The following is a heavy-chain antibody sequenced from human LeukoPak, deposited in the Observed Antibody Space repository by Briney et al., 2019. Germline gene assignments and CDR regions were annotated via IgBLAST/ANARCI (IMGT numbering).Heavy chain of an antibody. CDR2: ISYSGNT. CDR3: ATTVGSYFDY. Sequence: SETLSLTCTVSGGSISSNNDYWGWIRQPPGEGLEWIGSISYSGNTYYNPSLKSRVTMSVDTSENQFSLKLSSVTAADTAVYYCATTVGSYFDYWSQGTLVTVSS. CDR1: GGSISSNNDY. J-gene: IGHJ4*02. D-gene: IGHD3-16*01. V-gene: IGHV4-39*07.